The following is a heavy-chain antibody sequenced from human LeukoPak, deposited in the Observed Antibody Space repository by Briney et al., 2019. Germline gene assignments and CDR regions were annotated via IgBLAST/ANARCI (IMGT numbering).Heavy chain of an antibody. Sequence: GGSLRLSCAASGFTFSRYYMHWVRQVPGKGLVWVSRINADGSSTNYADSVKGRFTISRDNAKNTLYLQMNSLRAEDTAVYYCVSRYSSSSGNYWGQGTLVTVSS. CDR2: INADGSST. V-gene: IGHV3-74*01. CDR3: VSRYSSSSGNY. D-gene: IGHD6-6*01. CDR1: GFTFSRYY. J-gene: IGHJ4*02.